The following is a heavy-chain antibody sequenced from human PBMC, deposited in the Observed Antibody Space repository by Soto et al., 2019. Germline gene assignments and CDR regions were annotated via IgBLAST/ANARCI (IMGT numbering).Heavy chain of an antibody. D-gene: IGHD6-19*01. CDR2: IYYSGST. J-gene: IGHJ3*02. V-gene: IGHV4-39*01. CDR3: ARHVQWQKPDAFDI. CDR1: GGAISSSSYY. Sequence: QLQLQESGPGLVKPSETLSLTCTVSGGAISSSSYYWGWIRQPPGKGLEWIGSIYYSGSTYYNPSLKSRVTISVDTSKNQFSLKLSSVTAADTAVYYCARHVQWQKPDAFDIWGQGTMVTVSS.